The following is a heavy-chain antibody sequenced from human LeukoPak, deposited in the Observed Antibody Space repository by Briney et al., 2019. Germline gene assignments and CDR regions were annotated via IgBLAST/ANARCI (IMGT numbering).Heavy chain of an antibody. CDR2: IYYDGST. CDR3: ARGGIAARPNWFDP. Sequence: TSSETLSLTCTVSGGSISSSSYYWGWIRQPPGKGLEWIGSIYYDGSTYYNPSLKSRVTISVDRSKNQFSLKLSSVTAADTAVYYCARGGIAARPNWFDPWGQGTLVTVSS. CDR1: GGSISSSSYY. J-gene: IGHJ5*02. D-gene: IGHD6-6*01. V-gene: IGHV4-39*07.